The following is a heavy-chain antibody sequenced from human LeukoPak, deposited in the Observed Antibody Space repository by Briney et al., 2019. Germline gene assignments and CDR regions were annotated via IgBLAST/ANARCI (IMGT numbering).Heavy chain of an antibody. Sequence: ASVTVSCKASGYTFTSYYMHWVRQAPGQGLEWMGWINPNSGGTNYAQKFQGRVTITRDTSISTAYMELSRLRSDDTAVYYCARVGLGELYYMDVWGKGTTVTVSS. D-gene: IGHD3-16*01. CDR2: INPNSGGT. CDR3: ARVGLGELYYMDV. V-gene: IGHV1-2*02. J-gene: IGHJ6*03. CDR1: GYTFTSYY.